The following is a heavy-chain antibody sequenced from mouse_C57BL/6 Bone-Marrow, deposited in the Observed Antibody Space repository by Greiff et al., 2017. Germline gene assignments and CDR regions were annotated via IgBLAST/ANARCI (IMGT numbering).Heavy chain of an antibody. CDR2: INPSSGYT. V-gene: IGHV1-7*01. J-gene: IGHJ4*01. D-gene: IGHD2-10*01. CDR3: AISYYCNYGGAMDY. CDR1: GYTFTSYW. Sequence: QVQLKESGAELAKPGASVKLSCKASGYTFTSYWMHWVKQRPGQGLEWIGYINPSSGYTKYNQKVKDKATLTADKSSSTAYMQLSSLTYEDSAVYYCAISYYCNYGGAMDYWGQGTAVTVSA.